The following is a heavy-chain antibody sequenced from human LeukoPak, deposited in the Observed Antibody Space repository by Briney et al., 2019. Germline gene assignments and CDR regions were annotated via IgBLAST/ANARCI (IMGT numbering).Heavy chain of an antibody. Sequence: GGSLRLSCAASGFTFSSYWMHWVRQAPGKGLVWVSRIYSDGSSTTYADSVKGRFTISRDNAKNTLYLQMNSLRAEDTAVYYCARTGYSGSWYSFFDYWGQGTLVTVSS. CDR1: GFTFSSYW. V-gene: IGHV3-74*01. CDR3: ARTGYSGSWYSFFDY. CDR2: IYSDGSST. J-gene: IGHJ4*02. D-gene: IGHD6-13*01.